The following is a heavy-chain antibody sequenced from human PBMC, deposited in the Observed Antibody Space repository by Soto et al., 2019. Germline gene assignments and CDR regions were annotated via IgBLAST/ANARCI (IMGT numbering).Heavy chain of an antibody. CDR2: ISGSGGST. Sequence: EVQLLESGGGLVQPGESLRLSCAASGFTFSSYAMSWVRQAPGKGLEWVSAISGSGGSTYYADSVKGRFTISRDNSKNTLYLQMNSLGVEDTAVYYCANGYPGRYGMDVWGQGTTVTVSS. V-gene: IGHV3-23*01. CDR3: ANGYPGRYGMDV. CDR1: GFTFSSYA. D-gene: IGHD5-18*01. J-gene: IGHJ6*02.